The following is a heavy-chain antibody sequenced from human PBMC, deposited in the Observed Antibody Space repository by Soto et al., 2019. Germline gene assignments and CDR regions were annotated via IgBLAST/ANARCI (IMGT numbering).Heavy chain of an antibody. CDR1: GYTFTSYG. CDR2: ISAYSGNT. Sequence: QVQLVQSGAEVKKLGASVKVSCKASGYTFTSYGISWVGLAAAQGFEWRGWISAYSGNTNYEQKRQSRVTMTTATSTSTAYMELRSLRSDDTAAYYCASESSSRCHAYWCQGTLVTVSS. V-gene: IGHV1-18*01. J-gene: IGHJ4*02. CDR3: ASESSSRCHAY. D-gene: IGHD6-13*01.